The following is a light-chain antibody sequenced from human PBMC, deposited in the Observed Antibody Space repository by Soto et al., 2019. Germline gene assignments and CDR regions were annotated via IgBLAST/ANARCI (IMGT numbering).Light chain of an antibody. Sequence: DIQMTQSPSTLYASVGDRVTITCRDSQSISSWLAWYQQKPGKAPKLLIYDASSLESGVPSRFSGSGSGTEFTLTISSLQPDDFASYYCQQYNSYRWTFGRGTKVEIK. CDR1: QSISSW. V-gene: IGKV1-5*01. CDR2: DAS. J-gene: IGKJ1*01. CDR3: QQYNSYRWT.